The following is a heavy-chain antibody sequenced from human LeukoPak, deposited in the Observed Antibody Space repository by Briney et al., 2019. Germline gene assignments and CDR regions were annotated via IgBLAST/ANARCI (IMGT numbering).Heavy chain of an antibody. CDR1: GFTFSNYY. V-gene: IGHV3-11*04. CDR2: ISGRDDTT. D-gene: IGHD3-9*01. Sequence: GGSLRLSSAASGFTFSNYYMTWIRQSPGKGLEWVSYISGRDDTTYYADSVKGRFTISRDNARNLLYLQMNSLRAEDTAVYYRARDGLRYFDWWGDFWGQGTLVTVSS. J-gene: IGHJ4*02. CDR3: ARDGLRYFDWWGDF.